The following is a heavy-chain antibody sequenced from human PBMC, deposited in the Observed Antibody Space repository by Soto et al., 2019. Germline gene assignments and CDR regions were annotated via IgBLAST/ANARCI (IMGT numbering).Heavy chain of an antibody. CDR2: IWYDGSNK. CDR3: ARSFYGDYDYYGMDV. CDR1: GFTFSSYA. Sequence: QVQQVESGGGVVQPGRSLRLSCAASGFTFSSYALHWVRQAPGKGLEWVALIWYDGSNKYYADSVKGRFTISRDNSKNTLYLQMNSLRAEDTAVYYCARSFYGDYDYYGMDVWGQGTTVTVSS. D-gene: IGHD4-17*01. J-gene: IGHJ6*02. V-gene: IGHV3-33*01.